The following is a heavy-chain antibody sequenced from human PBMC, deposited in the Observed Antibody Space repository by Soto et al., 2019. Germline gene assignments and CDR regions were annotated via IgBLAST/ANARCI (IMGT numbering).Heavy chain of an antibody. CDR3: GAYDSSGYV. Sequence: SETLSLTCTVSGASIGGHFGDWIRQTPGKGLEWIGYIYYSGTTYYNPSLKSRVTMSVDTSKKQFSLRLSSVTAADTAVYYCGAYDSSGYVWGQGTLVTV. D-gene: IGHD3-22*01. J-gene: IGHJ4*02. CDR1: GASIGGHF. V-gene: IGHV4-59*08. CDR2: IYYSGTT.